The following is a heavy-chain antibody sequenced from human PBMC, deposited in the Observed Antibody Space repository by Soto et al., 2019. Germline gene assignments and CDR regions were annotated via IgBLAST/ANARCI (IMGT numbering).Heavy chain of an antibody. J-gene: IGHJ5*02. CDR2: IYYSGST. Sequence: KPSETLSLTCTVSGGSISSYYWSWIRQPPGKGLEWIGYIYYSGSTNYNPSLKSRVTISVDTSKNQFSLKLSSVTAADTAVYFCAIGGDVRSSDIYNWFDPWGQGTLVTVSS. D-gene: IGHD6-25*01. CDR3: AIGGDVRSSDIYNWFDP. CDR1: GGSISSYY. V-gene: IGHV4-59*01.